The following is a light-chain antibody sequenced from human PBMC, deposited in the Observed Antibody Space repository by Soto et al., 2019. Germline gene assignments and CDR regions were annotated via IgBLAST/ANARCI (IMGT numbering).Light chain of an antibody. V-gene: IGKV3D-15*01. CDR2: AVS. CDR1: QSVSSD. CDR3: ELYKGYSEA. Sequence: IVVTQSAATRSVAPGERATLSCRASQSVSSDLAWYQQKVGQAPRLLMYAVSTRATGIPSRFSGSGSGTEFTLTISSLQPDDLATHYRELYKGYSEALGSGTKVDIK. J-gene: IGKJ1*01.